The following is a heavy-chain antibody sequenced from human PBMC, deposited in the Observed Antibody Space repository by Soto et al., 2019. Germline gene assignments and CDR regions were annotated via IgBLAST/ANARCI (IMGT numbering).Heavy chain of an antibody. D-gene: IGHD2-21*02. J-gene: IGHJ4*02. CDR2: ISYDGSNK. Sequence: QVQLVESGGGVVQPGRSLRLSFAASGFTFSSYGMHWVRQAPGKGLEWVAVISYDGSNKYYADSVKGRFTISRDNSKNTLYLQMNSMRAEDTAVYYCAKYTLVVVTATYFDYWGQGTLVTVSS. V-gene: IGHV3-30*18. CDR1: GFTFSSYG. CDR3: AKYTLVVVTATYFDY.